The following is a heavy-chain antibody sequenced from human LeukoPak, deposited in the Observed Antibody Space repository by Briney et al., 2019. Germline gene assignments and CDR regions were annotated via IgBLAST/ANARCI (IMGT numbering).Heavy chain of an antibody. J-gene: IGHJ4*02. CDR1: GYTFTDYY. D-gene: IGHD6-19*01. Sequence: ASVKVSCKTSGYTFTDYYIHWVRQAPGQGLEWMGWINPNSGGTNYAQKFQGRVTMTRDTSISTAYMELSRLRSDDTAVYYCARDDVSGWYYFDYWGQGTLVTVSS. CDR3: ARDDVSGWYYFDY. CDR2: INPNSGGT. V-gene: IGHV1-2*02.